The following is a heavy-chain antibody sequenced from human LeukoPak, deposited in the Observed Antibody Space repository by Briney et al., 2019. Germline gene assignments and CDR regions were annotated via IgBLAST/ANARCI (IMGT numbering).Heavy chain of an antibody. CDR2: ISSSGSTI. Sequence: GGSLRLSCAACGFTFSSYEMNWDRQAPGKGLEWVSYISSSGSTIYYADSVKGRFTISRDNAKNSLYLQMNSLRAEDTAVYYCARVTIGRPDYWGQGTLVTVSS. D-gene: IGHD3-9*01. V-gene: IGHV3-48*03. J-gene: IGHJ4*02. CDR3: ARVTIGRPDY. CDR1: GFTFSSYE.